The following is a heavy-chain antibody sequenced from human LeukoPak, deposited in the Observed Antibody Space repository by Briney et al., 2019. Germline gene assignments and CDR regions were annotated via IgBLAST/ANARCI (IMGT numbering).Heavy chain of an antibody. CDR1: GFTFSSYG. Sequence: GGSLRLSCAASGFTFSSYGMHWVRQAPGKGLEWVAVISYDGSNKYYADSVKGRFTISRDNSKNTLYLQMNSLRAEDTAVYYCARSEWGGGSAFDIWGQGTMVTVSS. CDR2: ISYDGSNK. CDR3: ARSEWGGGSAFDI. V-gene: IGHV3-30*03. D-gene: IGHD3-16*01. J-gene: IGHJ3*02.